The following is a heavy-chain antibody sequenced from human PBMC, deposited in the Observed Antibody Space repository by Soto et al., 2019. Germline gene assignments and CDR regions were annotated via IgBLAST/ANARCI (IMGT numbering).Heavy chain of an antibody. J-gene: IGHJ3*02. CDR1: GGTFSSYA. D-gene: IGHD6-6*01. CDR2: IIPIFGTA. V-gene: IGHV1-69*13. CDR3: ARGIGSSSDDAFDI. Sequence: GASVKVSCKASGGTFSSYAISWVRQAPGQGLEWMGGIIPIFGTANYAQKFQGRVTITADESTSTAYMELSSLRSEDTAVYYCARGIGSSSDDAFDIWGQGTMVTVSS.